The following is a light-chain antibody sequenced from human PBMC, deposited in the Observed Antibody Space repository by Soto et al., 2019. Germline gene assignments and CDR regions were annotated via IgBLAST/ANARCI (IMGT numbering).Light chain of an antibody. V-gene: IGLV3-25*02. CDR3: QSADNNFNYV. CDR1: ALSRLS. Sequence: SYELTQSPSLSVSPGQTARITCSGDALSRLSVHWYQRKPDQAPVLVTYKDTERPSGIPERFSGSSSGTTVTLTIRGVQAEDDAEYYCQSADNNFNYVFGGGTKLTVL. CDR2: KDT. J-gene: IGLJ2*01.